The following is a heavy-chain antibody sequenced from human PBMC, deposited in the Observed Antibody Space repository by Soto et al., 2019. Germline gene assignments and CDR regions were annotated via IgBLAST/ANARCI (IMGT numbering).Heavy chain of an antibody. D-gene: IGHD3-10*01. V-gene: IGHV1-18*01. CDR3: ARDAGSGSYYPFDY. CDR2: ISAYNGDT. Sequence: QVRLVQSGAEVKKPGASVKVSCKASGYTFTNYGINWVRQAPGQGLEWMGWISAYNGDTNYPQKLQGRVTMTTDTSTSTAYMELRRLRSDDTAVYYCARDAGSGSYYPFDYWGQGTLVTVSS. J-gene: IGHJ4*02. CDR1: GYTFTNYG.